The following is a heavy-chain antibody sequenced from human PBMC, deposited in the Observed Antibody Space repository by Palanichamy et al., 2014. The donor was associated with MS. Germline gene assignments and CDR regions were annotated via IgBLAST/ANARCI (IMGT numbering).Heavy chain of an antibody. CDR3: ARVRRRPNFYFDY. J-gene: IGHJ4*02. CDR1: GLSFTSYS. CDR2: LKEDGSDK. V-gene: IGHV3-7*01. D-gene: IGHD1-1*01. Sequence: EVQLVESGGGLVQPGGSLKLSCAASGLSFTSYSMTWIRQAPGKGLECVANLKEDGSDKNYVDSVNGRFTISRDNPKNSVYLQMSSLRAEDTAIYFCARVRRRPNFYFDYWGQGTLVTVSS.